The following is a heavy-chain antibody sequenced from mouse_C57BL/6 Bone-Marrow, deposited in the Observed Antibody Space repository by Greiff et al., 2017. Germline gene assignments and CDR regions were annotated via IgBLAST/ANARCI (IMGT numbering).Heavy chain of an antibody. CDR1: GYTFTDYN. D-gene: IGHD1-1*01. J-gene: IGHJ2*01. V-gene: IGHV1-18*01. CDR3: ARKRDYYYGSSYDY. Sequence: EVQLQQSGPELVKPGASVKIPCKASGYTFTDYNMDWVKQSHGKSLEWIGDINPNNGGTIYNQKFKGKATLTVDKSSSTAYMELRSLTSEDTAVYYCARKRDYYYGSSYDYWGQGTTLTVSS. CDR2: INPNNGGT.